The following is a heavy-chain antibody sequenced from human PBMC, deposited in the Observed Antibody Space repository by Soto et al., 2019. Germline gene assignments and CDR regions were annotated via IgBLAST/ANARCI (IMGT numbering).Heavy chain of an antibody. CDR1: GFTFSSYG. CDR2: ISYDGSNK. CDR3: AKNYGSGSSDAFDI. V-gene: IGHV3-30*18. Sequence: GGSLRLSCAASGFTFSSYGMHWVRQAPGKGLEWVAVISYDGSNKYYADSVKGRFTISRDNSKNTLYLQMNSLRAEDTAVYYCAKNYGSGSSDAFDIWGQGTMVTVSS. J-gene: IGHJ3*02. D-gene: IGHD3-10*01.